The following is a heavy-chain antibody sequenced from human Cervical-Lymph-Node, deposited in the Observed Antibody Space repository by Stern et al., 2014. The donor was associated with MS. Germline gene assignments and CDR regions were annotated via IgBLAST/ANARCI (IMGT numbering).Heavy chain of an antibody. CDR1: GGSVSSGSYY. V-gene: IGHV4-61*01. Sequence: VQLVESGPGLVRSSETLSLTCSVSGGSVSSGSYYWNWIRQPPGKELEGIGHISYSGGTAYNPSLKSRVTISRDTTRNQFSLSLSSVTAADTAVYYCARVGECTGSDCYRWFDPWGQGTLVIVSS. CDR2: ISYSGGT. D-gene: IGHD2-8*02. J-gene: IGHJ5*02. CDR3: ARVGECTGSDCYRWFDP.